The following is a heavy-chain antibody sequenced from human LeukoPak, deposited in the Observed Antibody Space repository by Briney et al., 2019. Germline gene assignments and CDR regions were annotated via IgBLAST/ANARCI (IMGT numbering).Heavy chain of an antibody. CDR2: INPNSGGT. J-gene: IGHJ3*02. D-gene: IGHD3-22*01. CDR3: ARDGNYYDSSGYRGSYAFDI. V-gene: IGHV1-2*02. CDR1: GYTFTGYY. Sequence: ASVKVSCKASGYTFTGYYMHWVRQAPGQGLEWMGWINPNSGGTNYAQKFQGRVTMTRDTSTSTVYMELSSLRSEDTAVYYCARDGNYYDSSGYRGSYAFDIWGQGTMVTVSS.